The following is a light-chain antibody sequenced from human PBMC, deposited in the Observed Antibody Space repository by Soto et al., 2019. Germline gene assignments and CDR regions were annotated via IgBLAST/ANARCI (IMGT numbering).Light chain of an antibody. CDR2: AAS. CDR3: QKYNSGHHT. V-gene: IGKV1-27*01. Sequence: DIQMTQSPSSLSASVGDRVTITCRASQGISNYLAWYQQKPGKVPKLLIYAASTLQSGVPSRFSGSGSGTDFTLTISSLQPEDVANYYYQKYNSGHHTFGQGTKLEIK. CDR1: QGISNY. J-gene: IGKJ2*01.